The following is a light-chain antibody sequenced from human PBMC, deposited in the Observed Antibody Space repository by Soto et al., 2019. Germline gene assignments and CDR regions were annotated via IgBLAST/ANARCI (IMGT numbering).Light chain of an antibody. Sequence: QSVLTQPPSVSGTPGQTVTISCSGSTSNIGSNPVNWYQQLPGTAPRLLISTNNQRPSGVPDRCSGSRTGTEAYLASSGHPSQDAADYYCAAWDDRLNCPSYVFRTGTQVTV. CDR1: TSNIGSNP. V-gene: IGLV1-44*01. CDR2: TNN. J-gene: IGLJ1*01. CDR3: AAWDDRLNCPSYV.